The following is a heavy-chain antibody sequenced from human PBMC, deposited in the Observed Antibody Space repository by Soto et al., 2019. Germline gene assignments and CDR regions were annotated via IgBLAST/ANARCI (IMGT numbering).Heavy chain of an antibody. CDR3: ARVKSITIFGVALDAFDI. V-gene: IGHV4-59*01. CDR2: IYYSGST. Sequence: FTVSGGSISSYSWSWVRQPPGKGLEWIGYIYYSGSTNYNPSLKSRVTISVDTSKNQFSLKLSSVTAADTAVYYCARVKSITIFGVALDAFDIWGQGTMVTVSS. J-gene: IGHJ3*02. CDR1: GGSISSYS. D-gene: IGHD3-3*01.